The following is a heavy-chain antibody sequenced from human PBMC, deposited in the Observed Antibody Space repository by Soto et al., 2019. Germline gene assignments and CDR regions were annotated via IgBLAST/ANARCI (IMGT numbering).Heavy chain of an antibody. Sequence: SETLSRTCGVYGGSLSGATYSWNWIRQPPGKGLEWIVYIFPSGTTYYNPSLKSRVTISIDVSKNQFSLSLRSLTAADTAVYYCARSREFDYWSQGTLVTV. CDR1: GGSLSGATYS. V-gene: IGHV4-30-2*01. CDR2: IFPSGTT. CDR3: ARSREFDY. J-gene: IGHJ4*02.